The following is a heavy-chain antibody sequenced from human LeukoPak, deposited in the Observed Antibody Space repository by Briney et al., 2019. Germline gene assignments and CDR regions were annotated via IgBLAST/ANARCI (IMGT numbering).Heavy chain of an antibody. Sequence: SETLSLTCTVSGGSISSSSYYWGWIRQPPGKGLEWIGSIYYSGSTYYNPSLKSRVTISVDTSKNQFSLKLSSVTAADTAVYYCAWEDGDYQHAFDIWGQGTMVTVSS. J-gene: IGHJ3*02. V-gene: IGHV4-39*07. CDR1: GGSISSSSYY. CDR3: AWEDGDYQHAFDI. CDR2: IYYSGST. D-gene: IGHD4-17*01.